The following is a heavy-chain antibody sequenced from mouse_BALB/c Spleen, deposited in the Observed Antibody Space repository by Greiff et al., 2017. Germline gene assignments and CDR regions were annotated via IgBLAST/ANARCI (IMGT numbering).Heavy chain of an antibody. CDR1: GFAFSSFG. D-gene: IGHD1-1*01. V-gene: IGHV5-17*02. Sequence: EVQRVESGGGLVKPGGSLKLSCAASGFAFSSFGMHWVRQAPEKGLEWVAYISSGSSTIYYADTVKGRFTISRDNPKNTLFLQMTSLRSEDTAMYYCARDEYYGSSPYYWGQGTTLTVSS. CDR3: ARDEYYGSSPYY. CDR2: ISSGSSTI. J-gene: IGHJ2*01.